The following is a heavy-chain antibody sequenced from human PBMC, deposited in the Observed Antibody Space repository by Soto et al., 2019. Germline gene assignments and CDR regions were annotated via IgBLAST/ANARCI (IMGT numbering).Heavy chain of an antibody. CDR3: ASQDYDKSVYYFDY. CDR2: IYPGDSDT. V-gene: IGHV5-51*01. CDR1: GYSFTSYW. J-gene: IGHJ4*02. Sequence: GESLKISCKGSGYSFTSYWIGWVRQMPGKGLEWMGIIYPGDSDTRYGPSFQGQVAFSADKSISTAYLQWSGLKAADTATYYCASQDYDKSVYYFDYWGRGTLVTVSS. D-gene: IGHD3-22*01.